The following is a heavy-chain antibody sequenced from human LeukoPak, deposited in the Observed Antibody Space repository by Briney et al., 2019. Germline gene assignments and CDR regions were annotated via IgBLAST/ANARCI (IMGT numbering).Heavy chain of an antibody. V-gene: IGHV1-18*01. J-gene: IGHJ4*02. CDR1: GYTFTSYG. D-gene: IGHD1-20*01. CDR2: ISAYNGNT. CDR3: AKDIITGWVDY. Sequence: ASVKVSCKASGYTFTSYGISWVRQAPGQGLEWMGWISAYNGNTNYAQKFQGRVTMTEDTSTDTAYMELSSLRSEDTAVYYCAKDIITGWVDYWGQGTLVTVSS.